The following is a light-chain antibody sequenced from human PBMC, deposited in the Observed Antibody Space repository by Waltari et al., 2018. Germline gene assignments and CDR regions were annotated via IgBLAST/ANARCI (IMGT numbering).Light chain of an antibody. CDR2: GAS. CDR1: QSVSRF. CDR3: QKYDRLPAT. J-gene: IGKJ1*01. Sequence: EIVLTQSPGPLSLSPGERGTPSCRASQSVSRFLAWYQQKPGQAPRLLIYGASTRATGIPDRFSGSGSGTDFSLTISRLEPEDFAVYYCQKYDRLPATFGQGTKVEIK. V-gene: IGKV3-20*01.